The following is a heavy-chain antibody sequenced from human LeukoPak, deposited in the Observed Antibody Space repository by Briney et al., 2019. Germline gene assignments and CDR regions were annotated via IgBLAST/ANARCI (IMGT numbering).Heavy chain of an antibody. J-gene: IGHJ4*02. CDR2: ITSSGAAT. CDR3: AKGRPNYYGSNGHYYKLNGDC. V-gene: IGHV3-23*01. Sequence: GGSLRLSCAASGFTFSSYAMSWVRQAPGKGLEWVSSITSSGAATYYADSVKGRFTISRDNSDNTLYLQMNSLRAEDTAVYYCAKGRPNYYGSNGHYYKLNGDCWGQGTLVTVSS. D-gene: IGHD3-22*01. CDR1: GFTFSSYA.